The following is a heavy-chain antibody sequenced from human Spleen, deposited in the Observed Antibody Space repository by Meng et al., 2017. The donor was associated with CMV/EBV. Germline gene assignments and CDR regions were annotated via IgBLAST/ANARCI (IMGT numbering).Heavy chain of an antibody. CDR1: GFTFSRYW. CDR2: IYYSGST. Sequence: ESLKISCAASGFTFSRYWMTWVRQAPGKGLEWIGNIYYSGSTNYNPSLKGRVAISVDTSKNQFSLKLTSVTAADTAVYYCARLAVVVVPTAIRFGCFDPWGQGTLVTVSS. D-gene: IGHD2-2*02. CDR3: ARLAVVVVPTAIRFGCFDP. J-gene: IGHJ5*02. V-gene: IGHV4-59*01.